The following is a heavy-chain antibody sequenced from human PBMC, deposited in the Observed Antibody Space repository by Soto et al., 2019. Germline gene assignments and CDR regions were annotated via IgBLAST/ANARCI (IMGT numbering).Heavy chain of an antibody. Sequence: PSETLSLTCAVYGGSFSGYYWSWIRQPPGKGLEWIGEINHSGSTNYNPSLKSRVTISVDTSKNQFSLKLSSVTAADTAVYYCARGGPIALGHWFDPWGQGTLVTVSS. J-gene: IGHJ5*02. CDR1: GGSFSGYY. V-gene: IGHV4-34*01. CDR2: INHSGST. CDR3: ARGGPIALGHWFDP. D-gene: IGHD7-27*01.